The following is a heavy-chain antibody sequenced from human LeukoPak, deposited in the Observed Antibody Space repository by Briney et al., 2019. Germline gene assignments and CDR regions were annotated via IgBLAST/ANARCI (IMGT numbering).Heavy chain of an antibody. J-gene: IGHJ4*02. Sequence: PSETLSLTCTVSGGSISSSSYYWGWIRQPPGKGLEWIGSIYYSGSTYYNPSLKSRVTISVDTSKNQFSLKLSSVTAADTAVYYCARSSGGNFDWFRDQNPKYYFDYWGQGTLVTVSS. D-gene: IGHD3-9*01. CDR3: ARSSGGNFDWFRDQNPKYYFDY. V-gene: IGHV4-39*07. CDR1: GGSISSSSYY. CDR2: IYYSGST.